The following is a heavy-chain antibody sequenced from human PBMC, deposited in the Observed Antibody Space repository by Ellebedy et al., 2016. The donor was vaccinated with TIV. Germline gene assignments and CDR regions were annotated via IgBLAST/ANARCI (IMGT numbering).Heavy chain of an antibody. V-gene: IGHV3-74*01. J-gene: IGHJ2*01. CDR3: ARLVISSGYSGDWYFDL. D-gene: IGHD3-22*01. CDR1: GFTSSSNW. CDR2: INSDGSST. Sequence: PGGSLRLSCAASGFTSSSNWMHWVREAPGKGLVWVSRINSDGSSTNYVDSVKGRFTISRDNAKNTLYLQMNSLRAEDTAVYYCARLVISSGYSGDWYFDLWGRGTLVTVSS.